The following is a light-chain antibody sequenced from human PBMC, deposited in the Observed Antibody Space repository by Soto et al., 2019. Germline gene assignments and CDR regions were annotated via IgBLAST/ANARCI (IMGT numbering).Light chain of an antibody. V-gene: IGLV1-44*01. CDR3: EAWDDSLIGVL. J-gene: IGLJ2*01. CDR1: SSNIGSNA. CDR2: SDD. Sequence: QSVLTQPPSASGTPGQRVTISCSGSSSNIGSNAVSWYQHFPGTAPKVLIYSDDQRPSGVPDRFSGSKSGTSASLAISGLQSEDEADYYCEAWDDSLIGVLFGGGTKLTVL.